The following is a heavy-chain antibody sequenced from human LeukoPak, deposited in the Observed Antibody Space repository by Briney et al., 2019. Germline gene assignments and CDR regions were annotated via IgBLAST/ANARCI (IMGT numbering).Heavy chain of an antibody. J-gene: IGHJ1*01. CDR1: GGSISSYY. CDR2: IYTSGST. V-gene: IGHV4-4*09. Sequence: SETLSLTCTVSGGSISSYYWSWIRQPPGKGLEWIGYIYTSGSTNYNPSLKSRVTISVDTSKNQFSLKLSSVTAADTAVYYCARHTQRPEYFQHWGQGTLVTVSS. D-gene: IGHD6-25*01. CDR3: ARHTQRPEYFQH.